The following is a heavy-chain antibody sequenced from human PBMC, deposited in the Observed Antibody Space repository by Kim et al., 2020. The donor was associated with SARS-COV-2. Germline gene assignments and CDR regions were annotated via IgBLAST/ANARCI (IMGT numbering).Heavy chain of an antibody. D-gene: IGHD3-10*01. CDR2: INYSGVNT. Sequence: GGSLRLSCAASGFTFSNYAMSWVRQAPGKGLDWVSGINYSGVNTYYADSVKGRFTISRGNSKNTLYLQMNSLRDEDTAIYYCAKGSITMLRGVIDSWGQGTLVTVSS. V-gene: IGHV3-23*01. J-gene: IGHJ5*01. CDR1: GFTFSNYA. CDR3: AKGSITMLRGVIDS.